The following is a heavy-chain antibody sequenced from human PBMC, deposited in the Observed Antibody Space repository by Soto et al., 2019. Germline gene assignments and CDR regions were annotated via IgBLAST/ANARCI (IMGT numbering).Heavy chain of an antibody. D-gene: IGHD1-20*01. Sequence: PSGTLSLTCTVSGGSISSGGYYWSWIRQHPGKGLEWIGYIYYSGSTYYNPSLKSRVTISVDTSQTQFSLKLSSVTAADTAVYYCARVGGINWFDPWGQGTLVTVSS. J-gene: IGHJ5*02. CDR3: ARVGGINWFDP. V-gene: IGHV4-31*03. CDR1: GGSISSGGYY. CDR2: IYYSGST.